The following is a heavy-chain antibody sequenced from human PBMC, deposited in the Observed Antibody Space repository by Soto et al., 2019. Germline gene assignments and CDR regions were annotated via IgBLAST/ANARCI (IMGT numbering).Heavy chain of an antibody. D-gene: IGHD6-19*01. CDR3: VKEASGWKSRGSFDL. J-gene: IGHJ3*01. CDR2: ISGDDGSG. V-gene: IGHV3-23*01. CDR1: GVSLTTNA. Sequence: PGGSLRLSCVASGVSLTTNAMDWVRQAPGKGLEWVSFISGDDGSGNYADSVKGRFTISRDNSKNTLYLQMNSLRAEDTAIYYCVKEASGWKSRGSFDLCGRGTMVTV.